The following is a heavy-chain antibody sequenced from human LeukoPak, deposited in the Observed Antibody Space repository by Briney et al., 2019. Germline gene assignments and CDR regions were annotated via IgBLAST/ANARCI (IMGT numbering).Heavy chain of an antibody. D-gene: IGHD6-13*01. V-gene: IGHV4-34*01. CDR3: ARAGYSSSWYNAEYFQH. CDR1: GGSFSGYY. CDR2: INHSGST. J-gene: IGHJ1*01. Sequence: SETLSLTCAVYGGSFSGYYWSWIRQPPGKGLEWIGEINHSGSTNYSPSLKSRVTISVDTSKNQFSLKLSSVTAADTAVYYCARAGYSSSWYNAEYFQHWGQGTLVTVSS.